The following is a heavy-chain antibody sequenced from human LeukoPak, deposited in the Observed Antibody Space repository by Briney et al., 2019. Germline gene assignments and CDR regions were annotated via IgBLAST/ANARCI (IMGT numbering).Heavy chain of an antibody. V-gene: IGHV4-39*07. Sequence: PSETLSLTCTVSGGSISSYYWGWIRQPPGEGLEWIGSIYYSGSTYYNPSLKSRVTISVDTSKNQFSLKLSSVTAADTAVYYCARRQRNFMITFGGPLNWFDPWGQGTLVTVSS. CDR2: IYYSGST. D-gene: IGHD3-16*01. CDR3: ARRQRNFMITFGGPLNWFDP. J-gene: IGHJ5*02. CDR1: GGSISSYY.